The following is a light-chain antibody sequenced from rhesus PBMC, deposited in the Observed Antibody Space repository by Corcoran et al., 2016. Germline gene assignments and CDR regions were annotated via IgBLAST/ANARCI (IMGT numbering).Light chain of an antibody. CDR1: QSISSW. Sequence: DIQMTQSPSSLSASVGDTVTITCRASQSISSWLDWYQQKPGKAPKLLIYKASSLQSGVPSRFSGSGSGTDFTRTISSLQPEDFATDYCLQYSSSPFTFGPGTKLDIK. V-gene: IGKV1-22*01. J-gene: IGKJ3*01. CDR2: KAS. CDR3: LQYSSSPFT.